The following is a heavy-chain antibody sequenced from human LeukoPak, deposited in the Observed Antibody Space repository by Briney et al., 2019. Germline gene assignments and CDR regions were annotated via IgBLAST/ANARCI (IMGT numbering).Heavy chain of an antibody. J-gene: IGHJ4*02. Sequence: SETLSLTCTVSGGSISSSSYYWGWIRQPPGKGLEWIGYIYYSGSTKYNPSLKSRVTISVDTSKTRFSLRLTSVTAADTAVYFCARGASRFTGYNWGQGALVTVSS. CDR3: ARGASRFTGYN. D-gene: IGHD5-24*01. CDR2: IYYSGST. CDR1: GGSISSSSYY. V-gene: IGHV4-61*05.